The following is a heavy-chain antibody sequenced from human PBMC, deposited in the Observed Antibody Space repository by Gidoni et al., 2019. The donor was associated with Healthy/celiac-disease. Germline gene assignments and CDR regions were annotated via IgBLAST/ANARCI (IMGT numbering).Heavy chain of an antibody. D-gene: IGHD6-13*01. CDR2: ISGSCCNT. J-gene: IGHJ3*02. CDR3: AKLLGAVYYAFYI. V-gene: IGHV3-23*04. Sequence: EVQLVESGGGLVQPGGSLRLSCAASGFTFSGYAMGWVRQASGKWLGWVSAISGSCCNTYHAASVKGRFPISRDNSKNTLYLQMNSLRAEDTAVYYCAKLLGAVYYAFYILGQGTMVTVSS. CDR1: GFTFSGYA.